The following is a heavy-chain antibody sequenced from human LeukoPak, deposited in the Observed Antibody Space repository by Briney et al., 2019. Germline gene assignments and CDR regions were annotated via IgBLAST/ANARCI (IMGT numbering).Heavy chain of an antibody. CDR2: MYLSGTT. CDR3: ARGPPPMFRGLIRRFENDS. V-gene: IGHV4-4*02. Sequence: SSETLSLTCTVSGDSINSLDLWSWVRQPPGKGLEWIGEMYLSGTTHSNPSVKSRVTISVDTSKNQFSLKLSSVTAADTAVYYCARGPPPMFRGLIRRFENDSWGQGTLVTVSS. D-gene: IGHD3-10*01. J-gene: IGHJ4*02. CDR1: GDSINSLDL.